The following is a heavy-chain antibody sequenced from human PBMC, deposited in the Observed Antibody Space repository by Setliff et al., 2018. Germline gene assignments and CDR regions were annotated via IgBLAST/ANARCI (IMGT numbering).Heavy chain of an antibody. CDR2: IYTSGST. Sequence: LSETLSLTCTVSSGSISSNYWSWVRQPPGKGLEWIGYIYTSGSTNYNPSLKSRGTISVDTSRNQFSLKLSSVTAADTAVYYCVRVEAGYCSSTSCYVVGAFDIWGQGTMVTVSS. V-gene: IGHV4-4*08. D-gene: IGHD2-2*03. CDR1: SGSISSNY. J-gene: IGHJ3*02. CDR3: VRVEAGYCSSTSCYVVGAFDI.